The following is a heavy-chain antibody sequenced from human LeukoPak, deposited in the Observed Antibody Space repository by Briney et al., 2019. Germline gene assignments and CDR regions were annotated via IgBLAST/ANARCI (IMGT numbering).Heavy chain of an antibody. Sequence: GGSLRLSCEASGFTFSSAWMSWVRQAPGKGPECVGRIKSKADAGTTDYGAPVKGRFSISRDDSKNTLYLQMNSLKAEDTAVYYCITDVPSDLYPFDFWGQGTLVTVPS. J-gene: IGHJ5*01. CDR3: ITDVPSDLYPFDF. D-gene: IGHD2-21*02. CDR1: GFTFSSAW. CDR2: IKSKADAGTT. V-gene: IGHV3-15*05.